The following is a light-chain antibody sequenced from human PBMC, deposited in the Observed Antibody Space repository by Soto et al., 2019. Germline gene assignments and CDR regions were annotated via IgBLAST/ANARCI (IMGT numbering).Light chain of an antibody. Sequence: DIQMTQSPSSLSASVGDRVTITCQASQDISNYLHWYQQKPGKAPKLLIYDASNLETGVPSRFSGSGSVTDFTFTISSLQPEDIATYYCQQYDNLPLTFGGATKVEIK. CDR3: QQYDNLPLT. J-gene: IGKJ4*01. CDR1: QDISNY. CDR2: DAS. V-gene: IGKV1-33*01.